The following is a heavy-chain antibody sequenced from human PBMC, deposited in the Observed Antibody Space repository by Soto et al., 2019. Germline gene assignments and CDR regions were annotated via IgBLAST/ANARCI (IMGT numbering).Heavy chain of an antibody. CDR1: GFNFNTFA. D-gene: IGHD6-19*01. J-gene: IGHJ5*02. CDR3: AKDPPSQWTADWVDP. V-gene: IGHV3-23*01. CDR2: ISSSGDSR. Sequence: VGSLRLSCAASGFNFNTFAMSWIRQAPGKGLEWVSHISSSGDSRDYADSVRGRFTISRDNSKNVLFLQMNSLRADDTATYYCAKDPPSQWTADWVDPWGKGTLVTVSS.